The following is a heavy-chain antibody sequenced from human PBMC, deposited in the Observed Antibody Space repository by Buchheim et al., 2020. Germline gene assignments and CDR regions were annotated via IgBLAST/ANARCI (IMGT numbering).Heavy chain of an antibody. J-gene: IGHJ6*01. Sequence: QVLLQESGPGLVKPSETLSLTRTVSGGSISSYYWTWIRQSPGKGLEWIGNDYYRGSTNYNPSLKGRVTISVDTSKNQFSLKLTSVTDSYATGYCCASGRVDYYYYGMDVWGQGTT. CDR3: ASGRVDYYYYGMDV. CDR2: DYYRGST. D-gene: IGHD2-15*01. CDR1: GGSISSYY. V-gene: IGHV4-59*01.